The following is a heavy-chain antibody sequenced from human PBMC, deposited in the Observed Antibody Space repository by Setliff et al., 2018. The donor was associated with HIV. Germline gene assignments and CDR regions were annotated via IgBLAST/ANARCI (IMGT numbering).Heavy chain of an antibody. Sequence: GASVKVSCRASGYTFSSFAMSWVRQAPGQGLEWVAWISGYNGHTNYAQRFQGRVTVTTDTSTSTAYMELRSLRSDVTAVYFCARVGTFEFDCSGYAEFWGQGTPVTVSS. CDR2: ISGYNGHT. CDR1: GYTFSSFA. CDR3: ARVGTFEFDCSGYAEF. D-gene: IGHD3-22*01. J-gene: IGHJ4*02. V-gene: IGHV1-18*01.